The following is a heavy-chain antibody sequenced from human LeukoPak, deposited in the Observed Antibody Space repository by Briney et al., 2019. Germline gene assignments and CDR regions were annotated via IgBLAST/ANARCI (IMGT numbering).Heavy chain of an antibody. CDR3: ARSPRYCSGGSCYPGRGAFDI. CDR2: INSDGSST. Sequence: GGSLRLSCAASGFTFSSYWMHWVRQAPGKGLVWVSRINSDGSSTSYADSVKGRFTISRDNAKNTLYLQMNSLRAEDTAVHYCARSPRYCSGGSCYPGRGAFDIWGQGTMVTVSS. V-gene: IGHV3-74*01. CDR1: GFTFSSYW. J-gene: IGHJ3*02. D-gene: IGHD2-15*01.